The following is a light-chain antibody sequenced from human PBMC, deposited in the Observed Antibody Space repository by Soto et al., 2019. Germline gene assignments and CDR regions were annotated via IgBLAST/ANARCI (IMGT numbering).Light chain of an antibody. CDR2: GAS. Sequence: EIVLTQSPGSMCFSPGERVNLSVRPSQSVSSSSLAWYQQKPGQAPRLLLYGASTRATGIPDRFSGSGSGTDVTRTSCRLASEDFVLYYWEQCASAPKTFGVGTKVDI. CDR1: QSVSSSS. CDR3: EQCASAPKT. J-gene: IGKJ4*02. V-gene: IGKV3-20*01.